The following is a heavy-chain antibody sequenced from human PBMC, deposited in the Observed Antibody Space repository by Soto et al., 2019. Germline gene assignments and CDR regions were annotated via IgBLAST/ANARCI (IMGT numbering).Heavy chain of an antibody. D-gene: IGHD3-9*01. CDR1: GFTFSNAW. Sequence: GGSLRLSCAASGFTFSNAWMNWVRQAPGKGLEWVGRIKSKTDGGTTDYAAPVKGRFTISRDDSKNTLYLQMNSLKTEDTAVYYCTTDLRVTYYDILTGYPDRDYWGQGTLVTVSS. J-gene: IGHJ4*02. CDR3: TTDLRVTYYDILTGYPDRDY. CDR2: IKSKTDGGTT. V-gene: IGHV3-15*07.